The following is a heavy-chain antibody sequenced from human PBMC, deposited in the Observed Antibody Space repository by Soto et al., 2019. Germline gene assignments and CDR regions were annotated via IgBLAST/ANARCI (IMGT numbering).Heavy chain of an antibody. V-gene: IGHV1-18*04. CDR1: GYTFTSYG. D-gene: IGHD3-16*01. CDR2: ISAYNGNT. J-gene: IGHJ5*02. CDR3: ARDGRALAISCFGWFGP. Sequence: QVPLVQSGAEVKKPGASVKVSCKASGYTFTSYGISWVRQAPGQGLEWMGWISAYNGNTNYAQKLQGRVTMTTDTSTSTAYMELRSLRSADTAVYYCARDGRALAISCFGWFGPWCEGTLVTVSS.